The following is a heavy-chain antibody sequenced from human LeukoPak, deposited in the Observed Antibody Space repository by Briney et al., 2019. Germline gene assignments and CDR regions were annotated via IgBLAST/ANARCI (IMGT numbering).Heavy chain of an antibody. V-gene: IGHV4-38-2*02. CDR2: IYHSGST. D-gene: IGHD1-1*01. J-gene: IGHJ4*02. Sequence: SETLSLTCTVSGYSISSGYHWGWIRQPPGKGLEWIGSIYHSGSTYYNPSLKSRVTISVDTSKNQFSLKLSSVTAADTAVYYCATRYNWNDFDYWGQGTLVTVSS. CDR1: GYSISSGYH. CDR3: ATRYNWNDFDY.